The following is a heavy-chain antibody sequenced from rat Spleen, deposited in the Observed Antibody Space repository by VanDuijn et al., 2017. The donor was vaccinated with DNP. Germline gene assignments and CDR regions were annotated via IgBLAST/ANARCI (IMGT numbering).Heavy chain of an antibody. D-gene: IGHD1-11*01. Sequence: EVHLVETGGGLVQPGRSLKLSCVTAGFTFSTYWMYWIRQAPGKGLEWVATITTSGDSIYSPDSVKGRFTISRDNAKNTLYLQMNSLRSEDTATYYCARGGRSYFDYWGQGVMVTVSS. J-gene: IGHJ2*01. CDR1: GFTFSTYW. CDR2: ITTSGDSI. CDR3: ARGGRSYFDY. V-gene: IGHV5-58*01.